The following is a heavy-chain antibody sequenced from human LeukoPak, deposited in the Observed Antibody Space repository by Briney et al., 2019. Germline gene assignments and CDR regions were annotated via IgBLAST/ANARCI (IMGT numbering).Heavy chain of an antibody. CDR1: SDSISGYC. CDR2: MDTGGNT. V-gene: IGHV4-4*07. D-gene: IGHD3-9*01. J-gene: IGHJ4*02. CDR3: AKERRHFYRESTGFYPTGFYVDN. Sequence: PSETLSLTCTVSSDSISGYCWNWVRQPAGKGLEWIGRMDTGGNTNFIPSLKSPLTMLAHTSKNQLSLKLTSVTAADTAVYYCAKERRHFYRESTGFYPTGFYVDNWGRGILVTVSS.